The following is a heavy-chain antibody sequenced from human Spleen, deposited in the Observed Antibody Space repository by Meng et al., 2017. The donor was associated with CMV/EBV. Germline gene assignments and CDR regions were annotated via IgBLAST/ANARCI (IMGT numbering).Heavy chain of an antibody. J-gene: IGHJ4*02. CDR3: ARAYYYDSRGYSHYFDF. Sequence: SNARAAWTWVQQCPSRGLEWLGRTYCRYKWNGDYAASVKGRITISPDTSRNRFSLELNSVTPEDTAVYFCARAYYYDSRGYSHYFDFWGRGTLVTVSS. D-gene: IGHD3-22*01. CDR2: TYCRYKWNG. V-gene: IGHV6-1*01. CDR1: SNARAA.